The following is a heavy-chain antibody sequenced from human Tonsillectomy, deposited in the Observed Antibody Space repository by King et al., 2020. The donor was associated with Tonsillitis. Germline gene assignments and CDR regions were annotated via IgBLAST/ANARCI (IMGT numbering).Heavy chain of an antibody. J-gene: IGHJ6*02. V-gene: IGHV7-4-1*02. CDR3: ARVDIITDYGLDV. D-gene: IGHD1-14*01. CDR2: INXNTGNP. Sequence: QLVQSGSELKMPGASVKVSCKASGYTFTNYAVNWVRQAPGEGLEWMGWINXNTGNPMYAQAFTGRFVFSLDTSINTAYLQISSLKAEDTAVYYCARVDIITDYGLDVWGQGTTVTVSS. CDR1: GYTFTNYA.